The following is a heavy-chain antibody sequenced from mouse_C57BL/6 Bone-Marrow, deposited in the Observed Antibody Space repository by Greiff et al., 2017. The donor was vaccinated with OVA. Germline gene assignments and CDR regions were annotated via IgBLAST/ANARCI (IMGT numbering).Heavy chain of an antibody. CDR3: ARQDYDDGAWFAY. CDR2: ISSGGSYT. D-gene: IGHD2-4*01. CDR1: GFTFSSYG. Sequence: EVMLVESGGDLVKPGGSLKLSCAASGFTFSSYGMSWVRQTPDKRLEWVATISSGGSYTYYPDSVKGRFTISRDNAKNTLYLQMSSLKSEDTAMYYCARQDYDDGAWFAYWGQGTLVTVSA. J-gene: IGHJ3*01. V-gene: IGHV5-6*01.